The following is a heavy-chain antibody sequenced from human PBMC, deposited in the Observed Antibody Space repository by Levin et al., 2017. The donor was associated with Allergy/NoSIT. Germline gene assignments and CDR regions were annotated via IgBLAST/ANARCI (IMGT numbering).Heavy chain of an antibody. D-gene: IGHD3-3*01. CDR3: AKGNTIFGVGRLDY. CDR1: GFTFSNRA. J-gene: IGHJ4*02. V-gene: IGHV3-23*01. CDR2: ITGDGEDT. Sequence: GGSLRLSCAASGFTFSNRAMTWVRQAAGKGLEWVSGITGDGEDTHYADSVKGRFTISRDNSKNTLFLQMNNLRADDTATYFCAKGNTIFGVGRLDYRGRGTPVTVSS.